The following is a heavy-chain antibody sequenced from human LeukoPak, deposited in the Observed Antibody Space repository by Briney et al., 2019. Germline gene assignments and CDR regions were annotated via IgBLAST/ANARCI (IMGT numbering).Heavy chain of an antibody. CDR3: ARGPAGTGAFDI. D-gene: IGHD6-13*01. V-gene: IGHV4-39*07. J-gene: IGHJ3*02. Sequence: SETLSLTCTVSGGSISSSSYYWGWIRQPPGKGLEWIGSIYYSGSTYYNPSLKSRVTISVDTSKNQSSLKLSSVTAADTAVYYCARGPAGTGAFDIWGQGTMVTVSS. CDR1: GGSISSSSYY. CDR2: IYYSGST.